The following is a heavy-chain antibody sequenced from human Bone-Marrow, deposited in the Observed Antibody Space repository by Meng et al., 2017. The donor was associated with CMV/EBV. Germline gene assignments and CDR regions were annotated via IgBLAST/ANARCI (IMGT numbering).Heavy chain of an antibody. CDR1: GYTFTSYD. CDR3: AREGYYYDSSGYYSRAFDI. CDR2: MNPNSGNT. J-gene: IGHJ3*02. D-gene: IGHD3-22*01. Sequence: ASVKVSCKASGYTFTSYDINWVRQATGQGLEWMGWMNPNSGNTGYAQKFQGRVTMTRDTSISTAYMELSRLRSDDTAVYYCAREGYYYDSSGYYSRAFDIWGQGTMVTVSS. V-gene: IGHV1-8*01.